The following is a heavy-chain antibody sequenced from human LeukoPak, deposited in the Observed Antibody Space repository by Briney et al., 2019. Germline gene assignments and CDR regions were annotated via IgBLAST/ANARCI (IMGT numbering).Heavy chain of an antibody. CDR2: ISTSWGT. J-gene: IGHJ4*02. CDR1: GDSITSYY. D-gene: IGHD1-26*01. V-gene: IGHV4-4*07. CDR3: ARAPTDSETYYGGFDY. Sequence: SETLSLTCTVSGDSITSYYWSWIRQPAGKGLEWIGHISTSWGTNYNPSPMSRVTMSVDTSKNQFSLKLRSLTAADTAVYYCARAPTDSETYYGGFDYWGQGTLVTVSS.